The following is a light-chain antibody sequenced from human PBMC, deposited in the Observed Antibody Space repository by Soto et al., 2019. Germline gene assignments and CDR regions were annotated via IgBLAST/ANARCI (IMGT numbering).Light chain of an antibody. J-gene: IGKJ5*01. V-gene: IGKV3D-15*01. CDR1: QSAGNF. Sequence: EIVLTQSPGTLSLSPGGRVTLSCRASQSAGNFLAWYQQKPGQAPRLLIYYISTRATGIPARFSGSGSGTEFTLTINSLQSEDSAVYYCQQHNQWPITFGQGTRLEIK. CDR3: QQHNQWPIT. CDR2: YIS.